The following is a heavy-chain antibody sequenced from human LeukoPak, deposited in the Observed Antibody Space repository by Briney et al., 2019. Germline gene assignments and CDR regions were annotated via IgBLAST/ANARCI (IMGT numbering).Heavy chain of an antibody. CDR1: GFSLSTSGMC. J-gene: IGHJ4*02. CDR2: IDWDDDK. CDR3: ARIRDSRGWGYYFDY. V-gene: IGHV2-70*11. D-gene: IGHD6-19*01. Sequence: SGPTLVNPTQTLTLTCTFSGFSLSTSGMCVSWIRQPPGKALEWLARIDWDDDKYYSTSLKTRLTISKDTSKNQVVLTMTNMDPVDTATYYYARIRDSRGWGYYFDYWGQGTLVTVSS.